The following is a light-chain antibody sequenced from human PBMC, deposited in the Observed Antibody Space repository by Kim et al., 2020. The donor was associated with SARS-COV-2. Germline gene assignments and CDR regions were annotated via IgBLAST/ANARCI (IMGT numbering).Light chain of an antibody. J-gene: IGLJ3*02. V-gene: IGLV3-21*04. CDR3: QVWDSSSDHWV. Sequence: SSELTQAPSVSVAPGETAMITCGGNNIGNKNVHWYQQRPGQAPVLVIYFDSDRPSGIPERFSGSNSGNTATLTISRVEVGDEADYYCQVWDSSSDHWVFGGGTQLTVL. CDR2: FDS. CDR1: NIGNKN.